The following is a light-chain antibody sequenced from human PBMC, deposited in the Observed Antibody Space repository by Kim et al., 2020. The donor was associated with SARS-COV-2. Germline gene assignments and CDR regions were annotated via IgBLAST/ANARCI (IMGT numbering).Light chain of an antibody. V-gene: IGKV3-11*01. J-gene: IGKJ5*01. CDR2: DAS. CDR1: QSVGSY. CDR3: QQRSNWPPIT. Sequence: PGEEATLSCRASQSVGSYLAWYQQKPGQAPRLLIYDASNRATGIPARFSGSGSGTDFTLTISSLEPEDFAVYYCQQRSNWPPITFGQGTRLEIK.